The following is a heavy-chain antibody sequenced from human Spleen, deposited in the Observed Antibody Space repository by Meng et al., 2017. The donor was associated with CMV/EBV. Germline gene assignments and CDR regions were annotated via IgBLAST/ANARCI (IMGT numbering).Heavy chain of an antibody. J-gene: IGHJ5*02. D-gene: IGHD5-18*01. CDR3: ARRKDTAWWFDP. CDR1: GDSVRSGDYY. Sequence: SETLSLTCTVSGDSVRSGDYYWTWIRQPPGKGLEWIGEINHSGSTNYNPSLKSRVTISVDTSKNQFSLKLSSVTAADTAVYYCARRKDTAWWFDPWGQGTLVTVSS. CDR2: INHSGST. V-gene: IGHV4-61*08.